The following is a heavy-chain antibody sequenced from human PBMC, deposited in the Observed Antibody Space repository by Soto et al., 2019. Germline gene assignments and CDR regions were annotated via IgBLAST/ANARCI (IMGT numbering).Heavy chain of an antibody. CDR2: ISSSGSTI. CDR3: ARVYSSAINDYMDV. D-gene: IGHD6-19*01. V-gene: IGHV3-11*01. J-gene: IGHJ6*03. CDR1: GFTFSVYY. Sequence: PGGSLRLSCAASGFTFSVYYMSWIRQAPGKGLEWVSYISSSGSTIYYADSVKGRFTISRDNAKNSLYLQMNSLRAEDTAVYYCARVYSSAINDYMDVWGKGTTVTVSS.